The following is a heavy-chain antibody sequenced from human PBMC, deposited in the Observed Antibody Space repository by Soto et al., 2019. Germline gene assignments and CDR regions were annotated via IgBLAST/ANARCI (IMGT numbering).Heavy chain of an antibody. D-gene: IGHD4-17*01. CDR2: ISAYNGDT. V-gene: IGHV1-18*01. Sequence: HARLVQSGAEVKKPGASVKVSCKASGYTFNTYAITWVRQAPGQGLEWVGWISAYNGDTSSAQSLHGRVTITTDTSTNAAYLERRRLSNDDTAVYYSAIKTDYMDVWGQGTSVTVSS. J-gene: IGHJ6*02. CDR3: AIKTDYMDV. CDR1: GYTFNTYA.